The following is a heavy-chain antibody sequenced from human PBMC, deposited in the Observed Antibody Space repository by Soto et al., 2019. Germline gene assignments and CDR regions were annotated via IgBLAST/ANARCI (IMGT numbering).Heavy chain of an antibody. CDR2: IYAGGGTT. CDR1: GFSFSNYA. Sequence: GELLESGGALIQPGGSLRLSCAASGFSFSNYAMFWVRQAPGKGLDWVSTIYAGGGTTHYAESVKGRFTISRDNSNNRLDLQMNSLRAEDTAVYFCAKDLIRGDGYVDFDYWGQGTLVTVSS. V-gene: IGHV3-23*01. J-gene: IGHJ4*02. D-gene: IGHD3-10*01. CDR3: AKDLIRGDGYVDFDY.